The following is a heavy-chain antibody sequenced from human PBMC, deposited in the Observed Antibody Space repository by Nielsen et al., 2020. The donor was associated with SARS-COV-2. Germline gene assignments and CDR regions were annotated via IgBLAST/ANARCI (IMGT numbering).Heavy chain of an antibody. J-gene: IGHJ4*02. Sequence: SETLSPTCAVAGGSITTHSWHWIRHSPGKGLEWIGSTYYSGNTNYNPSLKSRVTISVDTSKNQFSLKLSSVTAADTAVYYCARDDDNWGSLAYWGQGTLVTVSS. D-gene: IGHD7-27*01. CDR2: TYYSGNT. CDR1: GGSITTHS. V-gene: IGHV4-59*11. CDR3: ARDDDNWGSLAY.